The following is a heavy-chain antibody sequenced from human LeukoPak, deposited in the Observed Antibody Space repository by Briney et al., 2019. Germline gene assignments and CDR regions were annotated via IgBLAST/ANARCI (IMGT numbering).Heavy chain of an antibody. CDR1: GFTFSSYS. Sequence: PGGSLRLSCAASGFTFSSYSMNWVRQAPGKGLEWVSSISSSSSYIYYADSVKGRFTISRDNAKNSLYLQMNSLRAEDTAVYYCARAYGTSIVGATRGGTAQYYYYMDVWGKGTTVTVSS. CDR2: ISSSSSYI. V-gene: IGHV3-21*01. CDR3: ARAYGTSIVGATRGGTAQYYYYMDV. D-gene: IGHD1-26*01. J-gene: IGHJ6*03.